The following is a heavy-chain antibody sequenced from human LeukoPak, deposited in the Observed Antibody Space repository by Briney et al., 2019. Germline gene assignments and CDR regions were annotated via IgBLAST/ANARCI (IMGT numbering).Heavy chain of an antibody. J-gene: IGHJ3*02. CDR1: GGSISSGGYY. CDR3: ARSHYYDFWSGLEGMDAFDI. D-gene: IGHD3-3*01. V-gene: IGHV4-30-2*01. CDR2: IYHSGST. Sequence: TSQTLSLTCTVSGGSISSGGYYWSWIRQPPGKGLEWIGYIYHSGSTYYNPSLKSRVTISVDRSKNQFSLKLSSVTAADTAVYYCARSHYYDFWSGLEGMDAFDIWGQGTMVTVSS.